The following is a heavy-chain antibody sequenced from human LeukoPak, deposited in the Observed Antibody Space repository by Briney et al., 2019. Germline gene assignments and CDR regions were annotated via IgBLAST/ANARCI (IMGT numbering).Heavy chain of an antibody. V-gene: IGHV1-69*05. CDR2: IIPIFGTA. CDR3: VMYYYGSGPAGGFDY. D-gene: IGHD3-10*01. CDR1: GGTFSSYA. Sequence: SVKVSCKASGGTFSSYAISWLRQAPGQGLEWMGRIIPIFGTANYAQKFQGRVTITKDESTSTAYMELSGLRSEDTGVYYCVMYYYGSGPAGGFDYWGQGTLVTVSS. J-gene: IGHJ4*02.